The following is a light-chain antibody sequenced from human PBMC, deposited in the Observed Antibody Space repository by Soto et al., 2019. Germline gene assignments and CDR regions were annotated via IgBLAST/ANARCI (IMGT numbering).Light chain of an antibody. CDR3: QSYDSSLSGSVV. J-gene: IGLJ2*01. CDR1: SSNIGAGYD. CDR2: GNI. Sequence: QAVVTQPPSVSGAPGQMVTISCTGSSSNIGAGYDVHWYQQLPGTAPKLLIYGNINRPSGVPDRFSGSKFGTSASLAITGLQAVDEADYYCQSYDSSLSGSVVFGGGTKLTVL. V-gene: IGLV1-40*01.